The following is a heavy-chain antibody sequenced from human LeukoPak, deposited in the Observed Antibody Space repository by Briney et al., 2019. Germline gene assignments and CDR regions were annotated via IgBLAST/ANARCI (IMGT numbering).Heavy chain of an antibody. CDR2: LNTDGSST. D-gene: IGHD5-18*01. CDR1: GFTFSNYW. V-gene: IGHV3-74*01. CDR3: AREKDTAMAFDY. J-gene: IGHJ4*02. Sequence: PGGSLRLSCAASGFTFSNYWMHWVRQAPGGGLIWVSRLNTDGSSTYYADSVKGRFTISRDNAKNTPYLQMNSLRAGDTAVYYCAREKDTAMAFDYWGQGTLVTVSS.